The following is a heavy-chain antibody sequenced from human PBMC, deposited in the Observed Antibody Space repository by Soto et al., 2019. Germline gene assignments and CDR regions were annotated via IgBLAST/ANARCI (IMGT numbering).Heavy chain of an antibody. Sequence: QAQLVQSGAEVKKPGASVKVSCKASGYTFTGYDINWVRQATGQGLEWMGWMNPNSGNTGYAQNFPGKVTMTRDNSISTAYMELTSLRDDDSAVYYCAGEKVGTTEIDFWGHGTLVTVSS. CDR1: GYTFTGYD. CDR2: MNPNSGNT. J-gene: IGHJ4*01. V-gene: IGHV1-8*01. D-gene: IGHD1-26*01. CDR3: AGEKVGTTEIDF.